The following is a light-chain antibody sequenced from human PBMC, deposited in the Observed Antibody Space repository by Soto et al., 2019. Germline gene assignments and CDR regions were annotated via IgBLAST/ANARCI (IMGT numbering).Light chain of an antibody. J-gene: IGLJ1*01. CDR2: NNN. V-gene: IGLV1-44*01. CDR1: SSNIGSNT. Sequence: QSVLTQPPSASWTPGQKVTISCSGISSNIGSNTVNWYQQLPGTAPKLRIYNNNQRPSGVPDRFSGSKSGTSASLAISGLQSEDEADYYCEAWDDSLNGLVFGTGTKVTVL. CDR3: EAWDDSLNGLV.